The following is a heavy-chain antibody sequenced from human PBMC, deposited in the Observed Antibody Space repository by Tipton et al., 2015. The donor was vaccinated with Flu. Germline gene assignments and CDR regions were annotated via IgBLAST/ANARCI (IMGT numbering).Heavy chain of an antibody. CDR2: IRGITGST. J-gene: IGHJ4*02. Sequence: SLRLSCVASGFTFSSYTMNWVRQAPGKGLEWVSSIRGITGSTYYSDSVKGRFTISRDNAEKSLYLQMNSLRAEDTAIYYCARVPPAYSSQAYWGQGTLVPVSS. D-gene: IGHD1-26*01. V-gene: IGHV3-21*01. CDR1: GFTFSSYT. CDR3: ARVPPAYSSQAY.